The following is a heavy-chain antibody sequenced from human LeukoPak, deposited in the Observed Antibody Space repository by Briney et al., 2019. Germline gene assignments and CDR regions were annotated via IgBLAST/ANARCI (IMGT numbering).Heavy chain of an antibody. V-gene: IGHV1-18*01. Sequence: ASVRVSCKASGYTFTSYGISRVRQAPGQGLEWMGWISAYNGNTNYAQKLQGRVTMTTDTSTSTAYMELRSLRSDDTAVYYCARDLDNIAAAFVDYWGQGTLVTVSS. CDR2: ISAYNGNT. CDR1: GYTFTSYG. J-gene: IGHJ4*02. CDR3: ARDLDNIAAAFVDY. D-gene: IGHD6-13*01.